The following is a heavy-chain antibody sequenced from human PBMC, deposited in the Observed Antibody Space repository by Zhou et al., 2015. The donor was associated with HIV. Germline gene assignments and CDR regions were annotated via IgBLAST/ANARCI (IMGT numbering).Heavy chain of an antibody. Sequence: QVQLVQSGAEVKKPGSSVKVSCKASGGTFSSYAISWVRQAPGQGLEWMGGIIPIFGTANYAQKFQGRVTITADESTSTAYMELSSLRSEDTAVYYCASPVPNDVGATGYFDYWGQGTLVTVSS. V-gene: IGHV1-69*12. CDR1: GGTFSSYA. J-gene: IGHJ4*02. D-gene: IGHD1-26*01. CDR3: ASPVPNDVGATGYFDY. CDR2: IIPIFGTA.